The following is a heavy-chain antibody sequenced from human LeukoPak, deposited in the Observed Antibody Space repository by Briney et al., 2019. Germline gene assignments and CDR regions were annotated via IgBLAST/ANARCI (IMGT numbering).Heavy chain of an antibody. V-gene: IGHV1-46*01. CDR1: GYTFTSYR. D-gene: IGHD2-8*01. CDR2: INPSSGST. J-gene: IGHJ4*02. CDR3: AGDDCISGVCYIGDS. Sequence: GASVKVSCKASGYTFTSYRMHWVRQAPGEGLEWMGTINPSSGSTSNAQKFQGRVTMTRDTYTSTVYMELSSLRSEDTAVYYCAGDDCISGVCYIGDSWGQGILVTVSS.